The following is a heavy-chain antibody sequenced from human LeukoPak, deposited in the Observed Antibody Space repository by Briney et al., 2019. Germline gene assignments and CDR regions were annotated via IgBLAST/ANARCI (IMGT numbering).Heavy chain of an antibody. CDR3: ARNYDSSGYTAFGY. D-gene: IGHD3-22*01. CDR2: IYYSGST. J-gene: IGHJ4*02. Sequence: PSETLSLTCTVSGGSISSYYWSWIRQPPGKGLEWIGYIYYSGSTNYNPSLKSRVTTSVDTSKNQFSLKLSSVTAADTAVYYCARNYDSSGYTAFGYWGRGTLVTVSS. CDR1: GGSISSYY. V-gene: IGHV4-59*01.